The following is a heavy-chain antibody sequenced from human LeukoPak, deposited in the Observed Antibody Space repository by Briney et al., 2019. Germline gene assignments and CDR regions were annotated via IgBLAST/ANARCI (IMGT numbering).Heavy chain of an antibody. D-gene: IGHD3-22*01. Sequence: GGSLRLSCAASGFTFSSYWMHWVRQAPGKGLVWVSRINSDGSSTNYADSVKGRFTISRDNAKNTLYLQMNSLRAEDTAVYYCARTLAYYYDSGGYDYWGQGTLVTASS. CDR1: GFTFSSYW. CDR2: INSDGSST. V-gene: IGHV3-74*01. CDR3: ARTLAYYYDSGGYDY. J-gene: IGHJ4*02.